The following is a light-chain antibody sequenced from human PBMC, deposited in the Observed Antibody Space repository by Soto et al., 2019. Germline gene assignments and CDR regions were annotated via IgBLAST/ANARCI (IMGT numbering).Light chain of an antibody. Sequence: EIVLTQSPGTLSLSPGERVTLSCRASQSVRSSYLAWYQQKPGQAPRLLIYGASSRATGIPDRFSGSGSGTDFTITISRREPEDFAVYCCQQYGSSPYTFGQGTKLEI. CDR2: GAS. J-gene: IGKJ2*01. CDR3: QQYGSSPYT. V-gene: IGKV3-20*01. CDR1: QSVRSSY.